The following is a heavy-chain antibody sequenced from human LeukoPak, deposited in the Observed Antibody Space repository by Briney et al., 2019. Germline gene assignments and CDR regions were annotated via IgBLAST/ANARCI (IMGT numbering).Heavy chain of an antibody. Sequence: GGSLRLSCAASRFTFSSYSMNWVRQAPGKGLEYVSAISSNGGSTYYANSVKGRFTISRDNSKNTLYLQMGSLRAEDMAVYYCARARVDTAMVTYFDYWGQGTLVTVSS. CDR1: RFTFSSYS. CDR3: ARARVDTAMVTYFDY. J-gene: IGHJ4*02. D-gene: IGHD5-18*01. CDR2: ISSNGGST. V-gene: IGHV3-64*01.